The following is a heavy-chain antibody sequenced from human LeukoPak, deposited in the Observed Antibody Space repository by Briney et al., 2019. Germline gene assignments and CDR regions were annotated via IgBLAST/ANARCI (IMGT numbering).Heavy chain of an antibody. D-gene: IGHD3-22*01. CDR2: IKQDGSEK. V-gene: IGHV3-7*01. CDR1: EFTFSNYA. Sequence: PGGSLRLSCVASEFTFSNYAMSWVRQAPGKGLEWVANIKQDGSEKYYVDSVKGRFTISRDNAKNSLYLQMNSLRAEDTAVYYCARSGHEDIVVVTKNDYWGQGTLVTVSS. J-gene: IGHJ4*02. CDR3: ARSGHEDIVVVTKNDY.